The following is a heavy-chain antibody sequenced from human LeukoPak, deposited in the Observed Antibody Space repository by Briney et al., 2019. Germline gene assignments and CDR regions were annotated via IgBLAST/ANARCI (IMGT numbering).Heavy chain of an antibody. CDR2: IKRDGSEK. V-gene: IGHV3-7*01. J-gene: IGHJ6*04. D-gene: IGHD3-10*02. CDR3: AELGITMIGGV. CDR1: GFTFSSYW. Sequence: GGSLRLSCAASGFTFSSYWMSTVRQAPGKGLEWVANIKRDGSEKYYVESVKGRFTISRDNAKNSLYLQMNSLRAEDTAVYYCAELGITMIGGVWGKGTTVTISS.